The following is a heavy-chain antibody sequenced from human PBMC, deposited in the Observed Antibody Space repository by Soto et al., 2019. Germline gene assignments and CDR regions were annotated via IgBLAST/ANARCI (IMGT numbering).Heavy chain of an antibody. J-gene: IGHJ6*02. Sequence: PGGSLRRSCASSVCTFISYEMNWVRQAPGKGLEWVSYISSSGSTIYYADSVKGRFTISRDNAKNSMYLQMNSLRAEYTAVYYCARDNPPTAGGPPDVWGQGTTVTVSS. D-gene: IGHD4-17*01. CDR1: VCTFISYE. CDR2: ISSSGSTI. CDR3: ARDNPPTAGGPPDV. V-gene: IGHV3-48*03.